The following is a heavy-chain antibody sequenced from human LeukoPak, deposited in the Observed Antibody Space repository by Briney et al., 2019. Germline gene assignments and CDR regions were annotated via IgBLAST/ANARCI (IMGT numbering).Heavy chain of an antibody. Sequence: PSETLSLTCTVSGGSISSSSYSWGWIRQPPGKGRRWIGSIYYSGSTYYNPSLKSRVTISVDTSKNQFSLKLSSVTAADTAVYYCAGLYGSGSYYGYWGQGTLVTVSS. CDR3: AGLYGSGSYYGY. J-gene: IGHJ4*02. D-gene: IGHD3-10*01. V-gene: IGHV4-39*01. CDR2: IYYSGST. CDR1: GGSISSSSYS.